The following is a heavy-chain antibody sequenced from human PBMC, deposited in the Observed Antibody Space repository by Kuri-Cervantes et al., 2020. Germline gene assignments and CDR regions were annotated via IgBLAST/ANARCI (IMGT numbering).Heavy chain of an antibody. CDR2: IDWDDDK. D-gene: IGHD3-3*01. V-gene: IGHV2-70D*14. CDR3: AHSRYNFWSGYFDY. Sequence: SGPTLVKPTQTLTLTCTFSGFSLSTSGMRVSWIRQPPGKALEWLARIDWDDDKFYSTSLKTRLTISKDTSKNQVVLTMTNMDPVDTATYYCAHSRYNFWSGYFDYWGQGTLVTVSS. CDR1: GFSLSTSGMR. J-gene: IGHJ4*02.